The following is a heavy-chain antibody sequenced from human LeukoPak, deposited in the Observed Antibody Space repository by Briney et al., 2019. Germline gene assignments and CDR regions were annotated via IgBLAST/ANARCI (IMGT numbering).Heavy chain of an antibody. Sequence: GGSLRLSCAASGFTFSSYAMSWVRQAPGKGLEWVSAISGSGGSTYYADSVKGRFTISRGNSKNTLYLQMNSLRAEDTAVYYCAKEPKESVWEPADNSSPFDYWGQGTLVTVSS. CDR3: AKEPKESVWEPADNSSPFDY. D-gene: IGHD1-26*01. J-gene: IGHJ4*02. CDR2: ISGSGGST. CDR1: GFTFSSYA. V-gene: IGHV3-23*01.